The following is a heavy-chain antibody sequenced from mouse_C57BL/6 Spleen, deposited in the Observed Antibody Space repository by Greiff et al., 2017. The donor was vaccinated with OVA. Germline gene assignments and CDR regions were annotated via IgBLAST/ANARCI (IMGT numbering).Heavy chain of an antibody. CDR3: ARGGYDEEGYWYFDV. CDR1: GYTFTDYY. CDR2: INPYNGGT. Sequence: VQLQQSGPVLVKPGASVKMSCKASGYTFTDYYMNWVKQSHGKSLEWIGVINPYNGGTSYNQKFKGKATLTVDKSSSTAYMELNSLTSEDSAVYYCARGGYDEEGYWYFDVWGTGTTVTVSS. J-gene: IGHJ1*03. D-gene: IGHD2-2*01. V-gene: IGHV1-19*01.